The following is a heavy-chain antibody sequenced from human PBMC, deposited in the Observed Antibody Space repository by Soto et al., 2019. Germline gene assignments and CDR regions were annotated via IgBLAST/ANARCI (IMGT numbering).Heavy chain of an antibody. Sequence: ASVKVSSKVSGYTLTELSMHWARQATGQGLEWMGWMNPNSGNTGYAQKFQGRVTMTRNTSISTAYMELSSLRSEDTAVYYCARGYGGGVTTDYWGQGTLVNGSS. V-gene: IGHV1-8*01. CDR1: GYTLTELS. D-gene: IGHD4-17*01. CDR2: MNPNSGNT. CDR3: ARGYGGGVTTDY. J-gene: IGHJ4*02.